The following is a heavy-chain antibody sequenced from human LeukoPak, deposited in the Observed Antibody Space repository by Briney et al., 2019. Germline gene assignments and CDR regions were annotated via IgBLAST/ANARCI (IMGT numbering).Heavy chain of an antibody. J-gene: IGHJ5*02. Sequence: SETLSLTCTVSGGSISSYYWSWIRQPPGKGLEWIGYIYYSGSTNYNPSLKSRVTISVDTSKNQFSLKLSSVTAADTAVYYCASSPGSWSYQLLWYTWGQGTLVTVSS. CDR1: GGSISSYY. V-gene: IGHV4-59*01. D-gene: IGHD2-2*01. CDR2: IYYSGST. CDR3: ASSPGSWSYQLLWYT.